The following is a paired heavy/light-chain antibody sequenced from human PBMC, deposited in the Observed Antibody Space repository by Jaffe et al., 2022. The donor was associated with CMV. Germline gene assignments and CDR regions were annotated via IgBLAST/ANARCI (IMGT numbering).Heavy chain of an antibody. Sequence: EVQLVESGGGLVQPGGSLRLSCSASGFTFSSYAMHWVRQAPGKGLEYVSAISSNGGSTYYADSVKGRFTISRDNSKNTLYLQMSSLRAEDTAVYYCVKEGPAYYDILRREYNWFDPWGQGTLVTVSS. J-gene: IGHJ5*02. D-gene: IGHD3-9*01. CDR3: VKEGPAYYDILRREYNWFDP. V-gene: IGHV3-64D*06. CDR2: ISSNGGST. CDR1: GFTFSSYA.
Light chain of an antibody. Sequence: DIQMTQSPSSVSASVGDRVTITCRASQGISSWLAWYQQKPGKAPKLLIYAASSLQSGVPSRFSGSGSGTDFTLTISSLQPEDFATYYCQQANSFPLAFGGGTKVEIK. CDR1: QGISSW. CDR3: QQANSFPLA. CDR2: AAS. J-gene: IGKJ4*01. V-gene: IGKV1-12*01.